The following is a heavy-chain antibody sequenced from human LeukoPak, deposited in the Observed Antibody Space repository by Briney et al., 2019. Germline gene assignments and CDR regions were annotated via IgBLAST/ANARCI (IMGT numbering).Heavy chain of an antibody. D-gene: IGHD3-10*01. J-gene: IGHJ4*02. V-gene: IGHV1-8*01. CDR1: GYTFTSYD. CDR2: MNSSSGNT. Sequence: ASVKVSCKASGYTFTSYDINWVRQATGQGLEWMGWMNSSSGNTGYAQKFQGRVTITRNTSISTAYMELSSLRSEDTAVYYCARGFMVRGVTSTFDYWGQGTLVTVSS. CDR3: ARGFMVRGVTSTFDY.